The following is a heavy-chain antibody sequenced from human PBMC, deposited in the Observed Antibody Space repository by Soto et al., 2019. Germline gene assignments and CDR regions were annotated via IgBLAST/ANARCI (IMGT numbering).Heavy chain of an antibody. Sequence: EVQLLESGGGLVQPGGSLRLSCAASGFTFSNYAMSWVRQAPGKGLEWVSGISYSGGTTYYADSVKGRFTISRDNSKNPLFLQMNSLRAEDTAVYYCAKFIRLRAMGRVMRDGMDVWGQGTTVTFSS. V-gene: IGHV3-23*01. D-gene: IGHD3-10*01. CDR2: ISYSGGTT. CDR1: GFTFSNYA. CDR3: AKFIRLRAMGRVMRDGMDV. J-gene: IGHJ6*02.